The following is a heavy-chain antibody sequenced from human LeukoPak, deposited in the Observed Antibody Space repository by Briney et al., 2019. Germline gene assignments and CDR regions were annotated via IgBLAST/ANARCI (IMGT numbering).Heavy chain of an antibody. J-gene: IGHJ4*02. CDR2: ISHSGGST. V-gene: IGHV3-23*01. Sequence: GGSLRLSCAASGFTFPAYAMTWFRQAPGKGLEWVSGISHSGGSTYYADSVKGRFNISRDNAKNTLYLQMNSLRAEDTAVYYCARGLRDSSGYYYVYWGQGTLVTVSS. D-gene: IGHD3-22*01. CDR1: GFTFPAYA. CDR3: ARGLRDSSGYYYVY.